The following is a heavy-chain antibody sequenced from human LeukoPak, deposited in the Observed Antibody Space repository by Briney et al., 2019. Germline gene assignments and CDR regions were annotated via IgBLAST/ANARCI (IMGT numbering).Heavy chain of an antibody. Sequence: SETLSLTCTVSGGSISSGSYYWSWIRQPAGKGLEWIGRIYTSGSTNYNPSLKSRVTISVDTSKNQFSLKLSSVTAADTAVYYCARMYYDFWSGYENWFDPWGQGTLVTVSS. J-gene: IGHJ5*02. V-gene: IGHV4-61*02. D-gene: IGHD3-3*01. CDR1: GGSISSGSYY. CDR2: IYTSGST. CDR3: ARMYYDFWSGYENWFDP.